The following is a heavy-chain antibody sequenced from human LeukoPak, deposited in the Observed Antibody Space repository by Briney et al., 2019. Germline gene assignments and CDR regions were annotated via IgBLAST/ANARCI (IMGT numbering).Heavy chain of an antibody. CDR1: GLTFSSYW. CDR2: IYSDNT. D-gene: IGHD4/OR15-4a*01. J-gene: IGHJ4*02. CDR3: ARRAGAYSHPYDY. Sequence: GGSLRLSCAASGLTFSSYWMSWVRQAPGKGLEWDSFIYSDNTHYSDSVKGRFTISRDNSKNTLYLQMNSLRAEDTAVYYCARRAGAYSHPYDYWGQGTLVTVSS. V-gene: IGHV3-53*01.